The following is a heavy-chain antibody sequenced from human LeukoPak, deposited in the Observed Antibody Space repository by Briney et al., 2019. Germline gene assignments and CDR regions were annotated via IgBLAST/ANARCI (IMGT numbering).Heavy chain of an antibody. D-gene: IGHD3-22*01. CDR1: GFTFSSYW. CDR3: ARDYGEYYYDSSGYYGGFDY. V-gene: IGHV3-7*01. J-gene: IGHJ4*02. Sequence: GGSLRLSCAASGFTFSSYWMSWVRQAPGKGLEWVANIKGDGSEKYYVDSVKGRFSISRDNAKNFLYLQVNSLRADDTAVYYCARDYGEYYYDSSGYYGGFDYWGQGTLVTVSS. CDR2: IKGDGSEK.